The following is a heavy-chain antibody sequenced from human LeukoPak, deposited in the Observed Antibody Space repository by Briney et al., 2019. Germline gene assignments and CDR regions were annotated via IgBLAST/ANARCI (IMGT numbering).Heavy chain of an antibody. D-gene: IGHD2-15*01. Sequence: GGSPRLSCAASGFTFSSYAMSWVRQAPGKGLEWVSSITGSGGDAYYADSVKGRFTISRDNSKNTLDLQMNSLRAEDTAVYYCAKGLKGCSGSSCYYFFDFWGQGALITVSS. CDR1: GFTFSSYA. CDR2: ITGSGGDA. J-gene: IGHJ4*02. V-gene: IGHV3-23*01. CDR3: AKGLKGCSGSSCYYFFDF.